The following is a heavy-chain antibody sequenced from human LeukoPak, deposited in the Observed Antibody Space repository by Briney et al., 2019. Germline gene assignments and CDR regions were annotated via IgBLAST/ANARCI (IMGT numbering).Heavy chain of an antibody. CDR2: IIPILGIA. CDR3: ARGIVATIQGDYYYGMDV. J-gene: IGHJ6*02. V-gene: IGHV1-69*04. CDR1: GGTFSSYA. Sequence: ASVKVSCKASGGTFSSYAISWVRQAPGQGLEWMGRIIPILGIANYAQKFQGRVTITADKSTSTAYMELSGLRSEDTAVYYCARGIVATIQGDYYYGMDVWGQGTTVAVSS. D-gene: IGHD5-12*01.